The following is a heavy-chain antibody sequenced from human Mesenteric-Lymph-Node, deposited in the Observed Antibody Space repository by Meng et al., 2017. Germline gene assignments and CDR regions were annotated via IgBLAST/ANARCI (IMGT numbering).Heavy chain of an antibody. D-gene: IGHD3-22*01. V-gene: IGHV4-38-2*02. CDR3: ATLGEFHYDNSGLGL. Sequence: SETLSLTCTVSGYAITNDLYWGWIRQSPGKGLEWIGSIFYTGKTDYNPSLKSRVTISVDASKNQFSLKVNSVTAADTAVYYCATLGEFHYDNSGLGLWGPGTLVTVSS. J-gene: IGHJ4*02. CDR1: GYAITNDLY. CDR2: IFYTGKT.